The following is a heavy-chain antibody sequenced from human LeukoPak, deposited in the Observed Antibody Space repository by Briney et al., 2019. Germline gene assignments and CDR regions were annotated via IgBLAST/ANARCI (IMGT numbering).Heavy chain of an antibody. V-gene: IGHV3-7*01. CDR3: TRDLQYYDTSGYVAPLIDY. J-gene: IGHJ4*02. CDR2: IKQDGSLK. D-gene: IGHD3-22*01. CDR1: GFTFSNFW. Sequence: QSGGSLRLSCAASGFTFSNFWMTWVRQAPGKGLEWVANIKQDGSLKYYVDSVKGRFTISRDNAENSLYLQLNSLRAEDTAVYYCTRDLQYYDTSGYVAPLIDYWGQGTLVTVSS.